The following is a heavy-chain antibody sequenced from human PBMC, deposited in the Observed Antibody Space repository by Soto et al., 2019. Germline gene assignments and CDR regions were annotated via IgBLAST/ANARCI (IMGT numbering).Heavy chain of an antibody. Sequence: QVQLVQSGTEVKKPGASVKVSCKASGYTFTSYGIHWVRQAPGQRLEWMGWINAGKGNTKYSQKFQGRVTITRDTSASTAYMELSSLRSEDTAVYYCARGGSEAAGTRELLTNWGQGTLVTVSS. CDR3: ARGGSEAAGTRELLTN. CDR2: INAGKGNT. J-gene: IGHJ4*02. CDR1: GYTFTSYG. D-gene: IGHD6-19*01. V-gene: IGHV1-3*01.